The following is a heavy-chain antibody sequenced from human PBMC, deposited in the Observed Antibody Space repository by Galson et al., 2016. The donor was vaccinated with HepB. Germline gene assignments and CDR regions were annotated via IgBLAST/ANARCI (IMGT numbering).Heavy chain of an antibody. V-gene: IGHV3-33*01. Sequence: SLRLSCAASGFAFRSFGMHCVRQAPGTGLEWVAIIWSDGSKQYHKDHVQRRFSISRDNSKNTLYLEMNSLRVADTAVYYCARAAYPWSGYFHTATLDSWGQGTLVTVTS. CDR1: GFAFRSFG. CDR2: IWSDGSKQ. D-gene: IGHD3-3*01. CDR3: ARAAYPWSGYFHTATLDS. J-gene: IGHJ4*02.